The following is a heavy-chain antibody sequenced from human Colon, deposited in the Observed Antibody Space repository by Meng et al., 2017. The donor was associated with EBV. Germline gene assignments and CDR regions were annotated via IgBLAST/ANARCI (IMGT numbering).Heavy chain of an antibody. D-gene: IGHD3-9*01. CDR3: ARVPTTGYKDH. Sequence: LQTLAPVLLKPSETLPLTCTVNGGSFSGYVWSWVRQPPGKGMEWIGEVSHPGSANYNPSLKSRVTISVDASEKQFSLRLTSVTAADSAVYYCARVPTTGYKDHWGQGTLVTVSS. V-gene: IGHV4-34*01. CDR1: GGSFSGYV. CDR2: VSHPGSA. J-gene: IGHJ4*02.